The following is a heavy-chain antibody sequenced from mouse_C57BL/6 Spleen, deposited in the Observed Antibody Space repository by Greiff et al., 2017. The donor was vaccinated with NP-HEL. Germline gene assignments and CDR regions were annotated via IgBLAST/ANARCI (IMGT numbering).Heavy chain of an antibody. V-gene: IGHV5-17*01. CDR2: ISSGSSTI. Sequence: DVMLVESGGGLVKPGGSLKLSCAASGFTFSDYGMHWVRQAPEKGLEWVAYISSGSSTIYYADTVKGRFTISRDNAKNTLFLQMTSLRSEDTAMYYCASNYYGSSYVGYWGQGTTLTVSS. D-gene: IGHD1-1*01. J-gene: IGHJ2*01. CDR1: GFTFSDYG. CDR3: ASNYYGSSYVGY.